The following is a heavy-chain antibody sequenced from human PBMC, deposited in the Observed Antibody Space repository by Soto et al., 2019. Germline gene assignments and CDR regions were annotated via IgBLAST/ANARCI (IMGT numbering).Heavy chain of an antibody. CDR1: GGSISSYS. Sequence: SETLSLTCTVSGGSISSYSWSWIRQPPGKGLEWIGYIYHNGSTYYNPSLKSRVTISVDRSKNQFSLKLSSVTAADTAVYYCARDLWGYCGTDCYPLDVWGQGTTVTVSS. D-gene: IGHD2-21*02. J-gene: IGHJ6*02. CDR2: IYHNGST. CDR3: ARDLWGYCGTDCYPLDV. V-gene: IGHV4-59*01.